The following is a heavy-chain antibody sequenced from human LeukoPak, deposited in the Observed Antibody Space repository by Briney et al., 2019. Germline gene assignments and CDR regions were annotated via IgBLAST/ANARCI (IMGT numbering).Heavy chain of an antibody. CDR1: GYTFTSYG. Sequence: GASVKVSCKASGYTFTSYGISWVRQAPGQGLEWMGWISAYNGNTNYAQKLQGRVTMTTDTSTSTAYMELRSLRSDDTAVYYCARVGLIAVARGYYYMDVWGKGTTVTVSS. CDR3: ARVGLIAVARGYYYMDV. J-gene: IGHJ6*03. CDR2: ISAYNGNT. D-gene: IGHD6-19*01. V-gene: IGHV1-18*01.